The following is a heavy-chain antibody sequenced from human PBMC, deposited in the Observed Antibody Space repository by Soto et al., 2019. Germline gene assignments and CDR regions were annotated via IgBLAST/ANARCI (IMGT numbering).Heavy chain of an antibody. J-gene: IGHJ6*02. CDR1: GFTFSSYG. CDR2: MSSDGSGK. D-gene: IGHD2-15*01. CDR3: AKAGAARAHYMDV. Sequence: GGSLRLSCAAPGFTFSSYGMHWVRQAPGKGLEWVAVMSSDGSGKYYADSVKGRFTISRDNSKNTLCLQMNSLSAEDTAVYYCAKAGAARAHYMDVWGQGTTVTVSS. V-gene: IGHV3-30*18.